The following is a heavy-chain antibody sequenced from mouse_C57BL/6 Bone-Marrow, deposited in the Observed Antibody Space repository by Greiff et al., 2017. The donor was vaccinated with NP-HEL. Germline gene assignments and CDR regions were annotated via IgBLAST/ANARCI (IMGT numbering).Heavy chain of an antibody. D-gene: IGHD1-1*01. CDR2: INPNNGGT. J-gene: IGHJ2*01. Sequence: EVQLQQSGPELVKPGASVKISCEASGYTFTDYYMNWVKQSHGKSLEWIGDINPNNGGTSYNQKFKGKATLTVDKSSSTAYMELRSLTSEDSAVYYCAREHYGSNYFDYWGQGTTLTVSS. CDR1: GYTFTDYY. V-gene: IGHV1-26*01. CDR3: AREHYGSNYFDY.